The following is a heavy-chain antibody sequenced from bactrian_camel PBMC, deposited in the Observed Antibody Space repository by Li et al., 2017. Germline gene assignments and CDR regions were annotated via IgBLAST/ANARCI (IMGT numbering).Heavy chain of an antibody. CDR3: TTGGSWFEY. J-gene: IGHJ4*01. D-gene: IGHD7*01. V-gene: IGHV3S40*01. CDR2: IDSSNGET. Sequence: VQLVESGGGLVQPGGSLRLSCTGSGFKFRLHDMSWVRQAPGKGLEWVSAIDSSNGETHYSDSMKGRVVISRDNAKGMVYLQMNSLQSGDTALYYCTTGGSWFEYWGQGTQVTVS. CDR1: GFKFRLHD.